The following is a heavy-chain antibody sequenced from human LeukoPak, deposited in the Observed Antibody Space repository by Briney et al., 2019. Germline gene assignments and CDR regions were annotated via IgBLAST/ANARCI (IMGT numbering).Heavy chain of an antibody. CDR3: ASELAY. Sequence: SETLSLTCTVSGGSISSDYWSWIRQPAGKGLEWIGRIYTSGTTNYNPSLKSRVTMSLDTSKRRFPLKLSSVTAADTAVYYCASELAYWGQGTLVTVSS. V-gene: IGHV4-4*07. D-gene: IGHD1-1*01. CDR2: IYTSGTT. CDR1: GGSISSDY. J-gene: IGHJ4*02.